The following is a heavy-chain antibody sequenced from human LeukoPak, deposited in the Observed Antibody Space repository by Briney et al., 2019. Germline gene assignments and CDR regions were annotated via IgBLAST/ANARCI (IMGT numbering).Heavy chain of an antibody. V-gene: IGHV3-53*01. D-gene: IGHD3-10*01. CDR1: GFTFSSYE. CDR2: IYSGGST. Sequence: GGSLRLSCAASGFTFSSYEMNWVRQAPGKGLEWVSVIYSGGSTYYADSVKGRFTISRDNSKNTLYLQMNSLRAEDTAVYYCARDLGFGSRDNWFDPWGQGTLVTVSS. CDR3: ARDLGFGSRDNWFDP. J-gene: IGHJ5*02.